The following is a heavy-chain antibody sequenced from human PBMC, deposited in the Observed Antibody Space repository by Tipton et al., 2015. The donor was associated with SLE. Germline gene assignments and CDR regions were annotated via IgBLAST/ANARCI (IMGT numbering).Heavy chain of an antibody. V-gene: IGHV4-59*08. CDR1: GGDISRSY. Sequence: TLSLTCIVSGGDISRSYWSWIRQPPGKGLEWIGYFYHSGNTNYKSPLKSRVTMTVDTSKNQFSLKLSSVTAADTAVYYCARSTDQNWFDPWGQGTLVTVSS. CDR3: ARSTDQNWFDP. CDR2: FYHSGNT. D-gene: IGHD2-2*01. J-gene: IGHJ5*02.